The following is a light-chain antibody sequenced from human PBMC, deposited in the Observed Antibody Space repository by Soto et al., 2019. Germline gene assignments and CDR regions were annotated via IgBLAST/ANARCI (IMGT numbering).Light chain of an antibody. Sequence: AIQLTQSPSSLSASAGDRVTITCRASQGISSALAWYQQKPGKAPKLLIYDASSLESGVPSRFSGSGSGTDFTLTISSLQPEDFATYYCQQFNSYPPYTFGQGTKLEIK. CDR1: QGISSA. V-gene: IGKV1-13*02. J-gene: IGKJ2*01. CDR3: QQFNSYPPYT. CDR2: DAS.